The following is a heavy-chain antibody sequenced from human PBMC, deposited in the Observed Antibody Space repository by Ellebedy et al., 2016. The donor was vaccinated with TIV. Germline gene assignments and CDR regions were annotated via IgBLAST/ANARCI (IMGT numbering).Heavy chain of an antibody. D-gene: IGHD6-13*01. CDR1: GFTLDNYA. CDR2: ISGGVASV. Sequence: PGGSLRLSCAASGFTLDNYAMFWVRQAPGQGLEGVSGISGGVASVYYADSVKGRFTITRDISKNTLILQMHSRRVEDTAVYYCAKGSIASALTCLDYWGQGTLVTVSS. V-gene: IGHV3-23*01. CDR3: AKGSIASALTCLDY. J-gene: IGHJ4*02.